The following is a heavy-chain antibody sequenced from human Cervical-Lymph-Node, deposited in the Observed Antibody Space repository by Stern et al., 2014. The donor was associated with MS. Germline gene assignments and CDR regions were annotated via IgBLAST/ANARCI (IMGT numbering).Heavy chain of an antibody. Sequence: VQLVQSGAEVEKTGASVKVSCRASGYTFTRYDIHWVRRASGQGLEWMGWMNPDSGDTGIAQKFQARVTMTRDTSTSTAYLELHSLKSEDTAVYYCTRGPRTWGRGTLVTVSS. D-gene: IGHD1-7*01. CDR2: MNPDSGDT. J-gene: IGHJ4*02. CDR1: GYTFTRYD. CDR3: TRGPRT. V-gene: IGHV1-8*01.